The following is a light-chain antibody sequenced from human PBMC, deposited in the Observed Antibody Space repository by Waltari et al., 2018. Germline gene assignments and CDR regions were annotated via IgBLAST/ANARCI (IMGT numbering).Light chain of an antibody. J-gene: IGKJ2*01. CDR1: QSISSY. V-gene: IGKV1-39*01. CDR2: AAS. Sequence: DIQMTQSPSSLSASVGDRVTITCRASQSISSYLNWYQQKPGKAPKLLIYAASSLQSGVPSRFSGSGSGTDFTLNISRVEPEDVAMYYCQYYDESPRFTFGQGTKVEIK. CDR3: QYYDESPRFT.